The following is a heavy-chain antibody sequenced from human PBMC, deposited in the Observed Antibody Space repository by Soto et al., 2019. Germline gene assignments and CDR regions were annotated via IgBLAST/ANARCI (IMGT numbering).Heavy chain of an antibody. V-gene: IGHV1-18*01. CDR2: ISAYNCNT. Sequence: QVQLVQSGSKVKKPGASVKVSCNASGYTFTSYGIIWVRPAPGQGLELMGWISAYNCNTNYAQKLQGRVTMPTDTSTSTAYMELRSLRSDDTAGYYCSRDGGWQPDYWGQGTMVTVSS. CDR1: GYTFTSYG. J-gene: IGHJ4*02. CDR3: SRDGGWQPDY. D-gene: IGHD6-19*01.